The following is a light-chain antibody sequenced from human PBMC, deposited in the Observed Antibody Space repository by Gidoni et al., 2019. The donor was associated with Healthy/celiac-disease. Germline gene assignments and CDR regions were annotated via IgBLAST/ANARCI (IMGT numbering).Light chain of an antibody. J-gene: IGKJ2*01. V-gene: IGKV4-1*01. Sequence: DIVMTQSPDSLAVSLGERATINCKSSQSVLYSSNNKNYLTWYQQKLGQPPKLLIYWASTRESGVPDRFSGSGSGTDFTLTISSLQAEDVAVYYCQQYYSTPYTFGQGTKLDIK. CDR1: QSVLYSSNNKNY. CDR3: QQYYSTPYT. CDR2: WAS.